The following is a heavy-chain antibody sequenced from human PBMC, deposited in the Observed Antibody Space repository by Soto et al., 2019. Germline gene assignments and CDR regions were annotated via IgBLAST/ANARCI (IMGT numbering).Heavy chain of an antibody. V-gene: IGHV4-31*11. CDR3: ARVCGGDCHYGMDV. D-gene: IGHD2-21*02. CDR2: IYYSGST. J-gene: IGHJ6*02. Sequence: QVQLQESGPGLVKPSQTLSLTCAVSGGSISSGGYYWSWIRQHPGKGLEWIGYIYYSGSTYYTPSPKSRVTISVDTSKNQFSLKLSSVTAADTAVYYCARVCGGDCHYGMDVWGQGTTVTVSS. CDR1: GGSISSGGYY.